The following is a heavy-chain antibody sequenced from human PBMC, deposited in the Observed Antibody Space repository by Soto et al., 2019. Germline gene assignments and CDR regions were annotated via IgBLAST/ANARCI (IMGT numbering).Heavy chain of an antibody. V-gene: IGHV1-69*13. CDR2: IIPIFGTA. J-gene: IGHJ6*02. CDR3: ARLPYYYDSSGYYQGTNYYYYYGMDV. Sequence: SVKVSCKASGGTFSSYAISWVRQAPGQGLEWMGGIIPIFGTANYAQKFQGRVTITADESTSTAYMELSSLRSEDTAVYYCARLPYYYDSSGYYQGTNYYYYYGMDVWGQGNPGHRLL. CDR1: GGTFSSYA. D-gene: IGHD3-22*01.